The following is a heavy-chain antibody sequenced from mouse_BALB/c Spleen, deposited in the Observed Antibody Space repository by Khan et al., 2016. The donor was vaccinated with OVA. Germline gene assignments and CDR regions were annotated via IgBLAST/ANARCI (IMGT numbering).Heavy chain of an antibody. J-gene: IGHJ2*01. CDR1: GYSITSDYA. Sequence: EVQLQESGPGLVKPSQSLSLTCTVTGYSITSDYAWNWIRQFPGNKLEWMGYISYSGSTSYNPSLKSRISITRDTSKNQFFLQLNSVTTEDTATYYCASYPLWGNYPYYFDYWGQGTTLTVSS. CDR3: ASYPLWGNYPYYFDY. V-gene: IGHV3-2*02. D-gene: IGHD2-1*01. CDR2: ISYSGST.